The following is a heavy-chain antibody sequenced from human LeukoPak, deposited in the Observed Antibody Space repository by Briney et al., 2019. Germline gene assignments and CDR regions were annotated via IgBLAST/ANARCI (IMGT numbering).Heavy chain of an antibody. J-gene: IGHJ4*02. CDR3: ARRYYYDSSGYYYHYDY. D-gene: IGHD3-22*01. CDR1: GGSISSSSYY. Sequence: TLSLTCTVSGGSISSSSYYWGWIRQPPGKGLEWIGTISYSGSTYYNPSLKSRVTISVDTTTKQFSLKLSYVTAAEREGDYCARRYYYDSSGYYYHYDYWGQGTLVTVSS. CDR2: ISYSGST. V-gene: IGHV4-39*01.